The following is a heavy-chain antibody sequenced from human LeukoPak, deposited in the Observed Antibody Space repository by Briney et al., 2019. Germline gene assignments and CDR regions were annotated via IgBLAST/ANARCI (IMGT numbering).Heavy chain of an antibody. D-gene: IGHD3-16*02. Sequence: GASVKVSCKASGGTFSSYAISWVRQAPGQGLEWMGRIIPILGIANYAQKFQGRVTITADKSTSTAYMELSSLRSEDTAVYHCARDNMITFGGVIPGFDYWGQGTLVTVSS. CDR1: GGTFSSYA. CDR3: ARDNMITFGGVIPGFDY. CDR2: IIPILGIA. V-gene: IGHV1-69*04. J-gene: IGHJ4*02.